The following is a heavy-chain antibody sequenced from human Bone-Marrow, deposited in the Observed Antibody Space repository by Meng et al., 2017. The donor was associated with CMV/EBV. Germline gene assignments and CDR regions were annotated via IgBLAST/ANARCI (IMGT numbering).Heavy chain of an antibody. CDR3: ARSKGMRRLVLTEMLYSRFDP. D-gene: IGHD6-6*01. CDR1: GGSISSYY. V-gene: IGHV4-59*01. Sequence: SETLSLTCTVSGGSISSYYWNWIRQPPGKGLEWIGYIYYSGSTNYNPSLKSRVTISVDTSKNQFSLRLSSVTAADTAVYFCARSKGMRRLVLTEMLYSRFDPWGQGTLVTVSS. CDR2: IYYSGST. J-gene: IGHJ5*02.